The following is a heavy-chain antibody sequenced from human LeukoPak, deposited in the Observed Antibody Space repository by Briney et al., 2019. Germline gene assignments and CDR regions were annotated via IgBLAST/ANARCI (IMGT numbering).Heavy chain of an antibody. V-gene: IGHV3-48*03. CDR3: ARDTYYYDSSGYHIMDY. CDR1: GFTFSSYE. D-gene: IGHD3-22*01. CDR2: ISNSGRTV. J-gene: IGHJ4*02. Sequence: GGSLRLSCAASGFTFSSYEMNWGRRPPGKGLEGLSYISNSGRTVYYADSVKGRFTISRDNAKNSLYLLLNSLRAEDRAVYYCARDTYYYDSSGYHIMDYWGQGTLVTVSS.